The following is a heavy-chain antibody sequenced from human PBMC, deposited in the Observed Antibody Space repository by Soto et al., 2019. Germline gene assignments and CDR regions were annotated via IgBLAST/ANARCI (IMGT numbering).Heavy chain of an antibody. Sequence: GSLRLSCAASGFTFSTYSMNWVRQAPGKGLEWVSYISSSSTIYYADSVKGRFTISRDNVQNSLYLQMHSLRAEDTAVYYCARDLQYSRLFYGMDVWGQGTTVTVSS. V-gene: IGHV3-48*01. CDR3: ARDLQYSRLFYGMDV. D-gene: IGHD6-13*01. CDR2: ISSSSTI. CDR1: GFTFSTYS. J-gene: IGHJ6*02.